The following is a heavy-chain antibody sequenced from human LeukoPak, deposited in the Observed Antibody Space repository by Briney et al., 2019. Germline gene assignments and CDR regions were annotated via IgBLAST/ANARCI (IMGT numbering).Heavy chain of an antibody. D-gene: IGHD1-26*01. J-gene: IGHJ4*02. CDR3: ARDLVDD. Sequence: GGSLRLSCAASGFTFSSYSMNWVRQAPDRGLEWVSYISSSSSTIYYADSVKGRFTISRDNAKKSLYLQMNSLRAEDTAVYYCARDLVDDWGQGTLVTVSS. CDR1: GFTFSSYS. V-gene: IGHV3-48*01. CDR2: ISSSSSTI.